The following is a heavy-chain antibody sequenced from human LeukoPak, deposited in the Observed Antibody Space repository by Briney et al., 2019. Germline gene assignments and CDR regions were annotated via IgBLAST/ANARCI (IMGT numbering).Heavy chain of an antibody. Sequence: SETLSLTCTVSGYSISSGYYWGWIRQPPGKGLEWIGSIYHSGSTQYNPSLKSRVTISVDTSKNQFSLKLSSVTAADTAVYYCARCSGSSCYHWFDPWGQGTPVTVSS. CDR1: GYSISSGYY. V-gene: IGHV4-38-2*02. D-gene: IGHD2-15*01. CDR3: ARCSGSSCYHWFDP. CDR2: IYHSGST. J-gene: IGHJ5*02.